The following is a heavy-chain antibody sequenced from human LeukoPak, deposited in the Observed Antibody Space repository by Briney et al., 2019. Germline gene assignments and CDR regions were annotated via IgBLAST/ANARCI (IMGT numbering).Heavy chain of an antibody. CDR2: ISSSSSTI. CDR1: GFTFSSYC. J-gene: IGHJ4*02. D-gene: IGHD4-11*01. V-gene: IGHV3-48*01. Sequence: PGGSLRLSCAASGFTFSSYCMDWVRQAPGKGLEWVSYISSSSSTIYYADSVKGRFTISRDNAKNSLYLQLNSLRTEDTAVYYCANNYIDNSFQYWGQGTLVTVSS. CDR3: ANNYIDNSFQY.